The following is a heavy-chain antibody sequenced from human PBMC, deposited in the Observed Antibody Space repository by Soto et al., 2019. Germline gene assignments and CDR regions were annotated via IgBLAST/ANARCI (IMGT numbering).Heavy chain of an antibody. V-gene: IGHV5-51*01. CDR2: IYPGDSDT. D-gene: IGHD2-2*01. Sequence: PGESLKISCKGSGYSFTSYWIGWVRQMPGKGLEWMGIIYPGDSDTRYSPSFQGQVTISADKSISTAYLQWSSLKASDTAMYYCARCLGYCSSTSCPLFSIWDYYYGMDVWGQGTTVTVS. J-gene: IGHJ6*02. CDR1: GYSFTSYW. CDR3: ARCLGYCSSTSCPLFSIWDYYYGMDV.